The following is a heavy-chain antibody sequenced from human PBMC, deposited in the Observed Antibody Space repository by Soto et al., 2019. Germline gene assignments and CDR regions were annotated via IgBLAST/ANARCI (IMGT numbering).Heavy chain of an antibody. CDR2: TYYRSKWYN. D-gene: IGHD3-10*01. V-gene: IGHV6-1*01. CDR1: GDSVSSNSAA. Sequence: SQTLSLTCAISGDSVSSNSAAWNWLREFPSRGLEWLGRTYYRSKWYNDYVVSVKSRITINPDTSKNQFSLQLNSVTPEDTAVYYCARERGVISEAFDILGQGTVVSGSS. CDR3: ARERGVISEAFDI. J-gene: IGHJ3*02.